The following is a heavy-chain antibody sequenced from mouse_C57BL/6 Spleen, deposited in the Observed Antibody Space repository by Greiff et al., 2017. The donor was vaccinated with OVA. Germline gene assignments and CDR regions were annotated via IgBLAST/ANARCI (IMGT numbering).Heavy chain of an antibody. J-gene: IGHJ4*01. CDR2: IRNKANGYTT. Sequence: EVKLMESGGGLVQPGGSLSLSCAASGFTFTDYYMSWVHQPPGKALEWLGFIRNKANGYTTEYSASVKGRFTISRDNSQSILYLQMNALRAEDSATYYCARNGNYCAMDYWGQGTSVTVSS. CDR1: GFTFTDYY. D-gene: IGHD2-1*01. V-gene: IGHV7-3*01. CDR3: ARNGNYCAMDY.